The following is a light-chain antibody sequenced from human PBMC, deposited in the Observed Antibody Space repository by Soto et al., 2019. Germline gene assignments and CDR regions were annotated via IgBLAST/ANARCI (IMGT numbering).Light chain of an antibody. CDR3: QQCSNWPIT. CDR1: QSVSSN. CDR2: GTS. V-gene: IGKV3D-15*03. Sequence: EIVMSRSPDTLSVSPGERATLSCRASQSVSSNLAWYQQKPGQAPRLLIFGTSIRHTGIPARFSGSGSGTDFTLTITTLEPEDFALYYCQQCSNWPITFGQGTRLEIK. J-gene: IGKJ5*01.